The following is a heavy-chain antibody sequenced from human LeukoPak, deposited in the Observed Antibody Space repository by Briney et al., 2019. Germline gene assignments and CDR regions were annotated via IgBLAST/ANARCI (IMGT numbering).Heavy chain of an antibody. CDR3: ARSMITLGGVRY. V-gene: IGHV4-34*01. D-gene: IGHD3-16*01. Sequence: SETLSLTCAVYGGSFSGYYWSWLRQPPGKGLEWMGEINHSGSTNYNPSLKSRVTISVDTSKNQFSLKLSSVTAADTAVYYCARSMITLGGVRYWGQGTLVTVSS. J-gene: IGHJ4*02. CDR2: INHSGST. CDR1: GGSFSGYY.